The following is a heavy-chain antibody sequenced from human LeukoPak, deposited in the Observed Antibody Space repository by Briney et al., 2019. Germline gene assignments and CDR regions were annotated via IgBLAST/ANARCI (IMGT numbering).Heavy chain of an antibody. J-gene: IGHJ4*02. D-gene: IGHD5-18*01. CDR1: GFTFGDYA. V-gene: IGHV3-49*04. Sequence: GGSLRLSCTASGFTFGDYAMSWVRQAPGKGLEWVGFIRSKAYGGTTESAASVKGRFTISRDDSKSIAYLQMNSLKTEDTAVYYCTRGYSYDPFDYWGQGTLVTVSS. CDR2: IRSKAYGGTT. CDR3: TRGYSYDPFDY.